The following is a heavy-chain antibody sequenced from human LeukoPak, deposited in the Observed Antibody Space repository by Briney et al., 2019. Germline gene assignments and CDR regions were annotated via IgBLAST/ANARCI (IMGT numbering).Heavy chain of an antibody. CDR2: IYYSGST. J-gene: IGHJ4*02. V-gene: IGHV4-39*07. D-gene: IGHD3-22*01. CDR1: GASISSYY. Sequence: PSETLSLTCTVSGASISSYYWGWIRQPPGKGLEWIGSIYYSGSTYYNPSLKSRVTISVDTSKNQFSLKLSSVTAADTAVYYCARDGVEYDSSGYYYVWPDYWGQGTLVTVSS. CDR3: ARDGVEYDSSGYYYVWPDY.